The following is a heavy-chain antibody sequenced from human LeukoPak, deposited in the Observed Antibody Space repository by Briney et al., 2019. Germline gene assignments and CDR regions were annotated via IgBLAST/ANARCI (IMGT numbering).Heavy chain of an antibody. D-gene: IGHD3-10*01. CDR2: IYYSGST. CDR1: GGSISSSSYY. CDR3: VRNRYYYGSRNYGVPNWFDP. V-gene: IGHV4-39*01. Sequence: SETLSLTCTVSGGSISSSSYYWGWIRQPPGKGLEWIGSIYYSGSTYYNPSLKSRVSISVHTSKNQFSLKLRSVTAADTAVYYCVRNRYYYGSRNYGVPNWFDPWGQGTLVTVSS. J-gene: IGHJ5*02.